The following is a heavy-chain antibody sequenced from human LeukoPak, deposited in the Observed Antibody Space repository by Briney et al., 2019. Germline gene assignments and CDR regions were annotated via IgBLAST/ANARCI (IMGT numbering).Heavy chain of an antibody. CDR2: ISYDGSNK. J-gene: IGHJ6*02. Sequence: GGSLRLSCAASGFTFSSYGMHWVRQAPGKGLEGVAVISYDGSNKYYADSVKGRFTISRDNSKNTLYLQMNSLRAEDTAVYYCAKDRDGQWLVLGSPYYYGMDVWGQGTTVTVSS. V-gene: IGHV3-30*18. CDR1: GFTFSSYG. CDR3: AKDRDGQWLVLGSPYYYGMDV. D-gene: IGHD6-19*01.